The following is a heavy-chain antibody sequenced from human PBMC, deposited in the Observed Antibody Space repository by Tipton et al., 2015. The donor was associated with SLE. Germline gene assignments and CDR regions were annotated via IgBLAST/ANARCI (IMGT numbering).Heavy chain of an antibody. CDR1: GFTFNDHG. CDR2: ISWDSTGI. Sequence: SLRLSCAASGFTFNDHGMHWIRQAPGKGLEWVSGISWDSTGIGQADSVKGRFTIPRDNAKNSLYLQMNSLRAEDTAVYYCAREQGQQLARQNLDYWGQGTLVTVSS. J-gene: IGHJ4*02. CDR3: AREQGQQLARQNLDY. V-gene: IGHV3-9*01. D-gene: IGHD6-13*01.